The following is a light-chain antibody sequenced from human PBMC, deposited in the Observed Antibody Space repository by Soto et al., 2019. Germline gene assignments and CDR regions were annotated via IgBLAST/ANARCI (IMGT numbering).Light chain of an antibody. J-gene: IGKJ4*01. Sequence: DIQMTQSPSSVSASGGDRVTIACQASQDINNYLNWYQQKPGQAPKLLIYDASNLETGVPSRFVGSGSGTEFTLTITNLQPEDFATYYCQQFENLPLTFGGGTKGEIK. CDR3: QQFENLPLT. CDR1: QDINNY. V-gene: IGKV1-33*01. CDR2: DAS.